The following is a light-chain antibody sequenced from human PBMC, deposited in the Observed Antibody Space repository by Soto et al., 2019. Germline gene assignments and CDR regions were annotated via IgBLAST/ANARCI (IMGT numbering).Light chain of an antibody. CDR1: SSNIGNNY. V-gene: IGLV2-8*01. J-gene: IGLJ1*01. CDR2: EVT. CDR3: SSYTGGNPSYV. Sequence: QLVLTQPPSVSAAPGQKVTISCSGSSSNIGNNYVSWYQQLPGTAPKLMIYEVTIRPSGVSDRFSGSKSGNTASLTVSGLQAEDEADYYCSSYTGGNPSYVFGTGTKLTVL.